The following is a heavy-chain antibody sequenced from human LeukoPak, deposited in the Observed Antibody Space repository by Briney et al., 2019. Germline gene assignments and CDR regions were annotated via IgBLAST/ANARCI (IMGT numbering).Heavy chain of an antibody. CDR1: GFTFSRYG. V-gene: IGHV3-23*01. J-gene: IGHJ4*02. Sequence: PGGALRLSCVVSGFTFSRYGMSWVRQAPGTALEWVSGISSGGGSTYYADSVKGRFTISRDNSKNTLYLQMNSLRAEDTAVYYCAKTWDYWGQGTLVTVSS. CDR2: ISSGGGST. CDR3: AKTWDY.